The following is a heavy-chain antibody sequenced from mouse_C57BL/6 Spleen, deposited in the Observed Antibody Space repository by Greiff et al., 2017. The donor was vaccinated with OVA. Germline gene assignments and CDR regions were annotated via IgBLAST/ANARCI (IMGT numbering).Heavy chain of an antibody. D-gene: IGHD1-1*01. CDR1: GFTFSSYA. J-gene: IGHJ1*03. CDR3: ARDQYYGSLYWYFDV. V-gene: IGHV5-4*01. CDR2: ISDGGSYT. Sequence: EVKLMESGGGLVKPGGSLKLSCAASGFTFSSYAMSWVRQTPEKRLEWVATISDGGSYTYYPDNVKGRFTISRDNAKNNLYLQMSHLKSEDTAMYYCARDQYYGSLYWYFDVWGTGTTVTVSS.